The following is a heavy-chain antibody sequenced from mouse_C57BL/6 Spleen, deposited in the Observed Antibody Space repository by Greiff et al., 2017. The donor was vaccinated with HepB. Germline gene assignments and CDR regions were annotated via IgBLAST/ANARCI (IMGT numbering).Heavy chain of an antibody. D-gene: IGHD2-5*01. CDR2: IWSGGST. V-gene: IGHV2-4*01. Sequence: VQLQESGPGLVQPSQSLSITCTVSGFSLTSYGVHWVRQPPGKGLEWLGVIWSGGSTDYNAAFISRLSISKDNSKSQVFFKMNSLQADDTAIYYCAKAYYSNYDGAIDYWGQGTSVTVSS. CDR3: AKAYYSNYDGAIDY. CDR1: GFSLTSYG. J-gene: IGHJ4*01.